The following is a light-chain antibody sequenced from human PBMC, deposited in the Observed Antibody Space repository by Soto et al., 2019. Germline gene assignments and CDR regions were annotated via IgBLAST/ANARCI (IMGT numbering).Light chain of an antibody. CDR1: ECVQKIY. V-gene: IGKV3-20*01. J-gene: IGKJ3*01. CDR3: QQYGSSVT. CDR2: GAS. Sequence: EIVLTQSPGTLSLSPGERHTLSCGPSECVQKIYLAWYQQKPGQAPRLLIYGASSRATGIPDRFSGSGSGTDFTLTISRLEPEDFAVYYCQQYGSSVTFGPGTKVDIK.